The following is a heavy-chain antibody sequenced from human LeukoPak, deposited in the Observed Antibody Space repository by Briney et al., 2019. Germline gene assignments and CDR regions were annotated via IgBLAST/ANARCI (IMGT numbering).Heavy chain of an antibody. J-gene: IGHJ5*01. CDR1: GYRFTNYW. CDR2: IYPGDSET. D-gene: IGHD5-18*01. CDR3: ARPGRDGGYSYGFDC. V-gene: IGHV5-51*01. Sequence: GESLKISCKGSGYRFTNYWIGWVRQMPGKGLEWMGIIYPGDSETRYSPSFQGQVTISADKSISTAYLQWSSLKASDTAMYYCARPGRDGGYSYGFDCWGQGTLVTVSS.